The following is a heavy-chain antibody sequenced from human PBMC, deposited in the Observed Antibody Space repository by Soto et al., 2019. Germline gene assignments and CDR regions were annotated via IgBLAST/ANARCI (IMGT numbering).Heavy chain of an antibody. D-gene: IGHD5-18*01. Sequence: GGSLRLSCAASGFTFSSYSMNWVRQAPGKGLEWVSSISSSSSYIYYADSVKGRFTISRDNAKNSLYLQMNSLRAEDTAVYYCARESPPGKYTAMDHTIDYWGQGTLVTVSS. V-gene: IGHV3-21*01. CDR3: ARESPPGKYTAMDHTIDY. CDR1: GFTFSSYS. CDR2: ISSSSSYI. J-gene: IGHJ4*02.